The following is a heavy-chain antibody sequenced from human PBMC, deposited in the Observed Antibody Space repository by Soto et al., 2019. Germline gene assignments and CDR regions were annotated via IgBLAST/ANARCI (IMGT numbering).Heavy chain of an antibody. CDR3: ARDHRWGYEYGDYGDS. J-gene: IGHJ5*01. CDR1: GFSFDEYG. D-gene: IGHD4-17*01. Sequence: EVQLVESGGGVVRPGGSLRLACAVSGFSFDEYGMNWVRQVPGKGPEWVAGIHRNGGSTGYADSVKGRFTISRDDAKNSLYLQMNSLRAEDTAFYYCARDHRWGYEYGDYGDSWGHGTLVTVSS. CDR2: IHRNGGST. V-gene: IGHV3-20*04.